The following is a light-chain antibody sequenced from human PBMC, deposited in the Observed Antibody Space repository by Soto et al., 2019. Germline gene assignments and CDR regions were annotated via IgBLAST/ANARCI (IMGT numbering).Light chain of an antibody. J-gene: IGLJ2*01. V-gene: IGLV1-40*01. CDR2: GNN. Sequence: QSVLTQPPSVSGAPGQRVTISCTGSSSNIGAGYDVHWYQQLPGTAPKLLIYGNNNRPSGVPDRFSGSKSGTSASLAITGLQAEDEAGYYCQSYDSSLSGVFGGGTKLTVL. CDR3: QSYDSSLSGV. CDR1: SSNIGAGYD.